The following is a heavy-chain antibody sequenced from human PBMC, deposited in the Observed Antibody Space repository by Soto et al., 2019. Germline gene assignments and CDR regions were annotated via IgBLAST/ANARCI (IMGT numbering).Heavy chain of an antibody. CDR3: ARRDRSPHYRY. CDR1: GASISSSSYY. V-gene: IGHV4-39*01. J-gene: IGHJ4*02. D-gene: IGHD2-21*01. CDR2: IYYSGST. Sequence: QLQLQESGAGLVKPSETLSLTCTVSGASISSSSYYWGWIRQTPGKAMAWLGSIYYSGSTYYNPTLKSRVTISVDKCKYQFSLKLSSVTAVDAAVYYCARRDRSPHYRYWGQGTLVPVSS.